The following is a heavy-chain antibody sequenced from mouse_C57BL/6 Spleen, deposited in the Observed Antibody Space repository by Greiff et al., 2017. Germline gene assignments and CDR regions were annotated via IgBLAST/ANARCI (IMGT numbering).Heavy chain of an antibody. CDR1: GFTFSDYG. Sequence: EVMLVESGGGLVKPGWSLKLSCAASGFTFSDYGMHWVRQAPEKGLEWVAYISSGSSTIYYADTVKGRFTISRDNAKNTLFLQMTSLRSEDTAMYYCAKIDYFYAMDYWGQGTSVTVSS. V-gene: IGHV5-17*01. J-gene: IGHJ4*01. D-gene: IGHD2-4*01. CDR2: ISSGSSTI. CDR3: AKIDYFYAMDY.